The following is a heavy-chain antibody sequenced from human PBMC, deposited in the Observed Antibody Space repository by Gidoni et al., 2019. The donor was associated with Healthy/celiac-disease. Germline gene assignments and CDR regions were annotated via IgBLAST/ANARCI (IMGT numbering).Heavy chain of an antibody. J-gene: IGHJ6*02. CDR1: GYSFTSYW. CDR3: ARQGMVRGVMDGMDV. V-gene: IGHV5-51*01. CDR2: IYPGYSDT. Sequence: EVQLVQSGAEVKKPGESLKISCKGSGYSFTSYWIGWVRQMPGKGLEWMGIIYPGYSDTRYSPSFQGQVTISADKSISTAYLQWSSLKASDTAMYYCARQGMVRGVMDGMDVWGQGTTVTVSS. D-gene: IGHD3-10*01.